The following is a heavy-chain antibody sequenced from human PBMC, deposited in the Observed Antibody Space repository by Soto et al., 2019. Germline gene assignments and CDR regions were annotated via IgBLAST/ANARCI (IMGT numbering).Heavy chain of an antibody. CDR3: ARESDITIFGVVIILDYYYGMNV. V-gene: IGHV1-46*01. Sequence: GASVKVSCKASGYTFTSYYMHWVRQAPGQGLEWMGIINPSGGSTSYAQKFQGRVTMTRDTSTSTVYMELSSLRSEDTAVYCCARESDITIFGVVIILDYYYGMNVWGQGTTVTVSS. J-gene: IGHJ6*02. CDR1: GYTFTSYY. CDR2: INPSGGST. D-gene: IGHD3-3*01.